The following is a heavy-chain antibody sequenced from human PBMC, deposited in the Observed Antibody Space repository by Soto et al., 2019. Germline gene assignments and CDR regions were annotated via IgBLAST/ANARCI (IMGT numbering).Heavy chain of an antibody. CDR2: INDDGSST. J-gene: IGHJ4*02. V-gene: IGHV3-74*01. CDR1: GFTFSMYW. Sequence: PGGSLRLSCAASGFTFSMYWMHWVRQVPGKGPEWVSRINDDGSSTNYADSVKGRFTISRDNAKNTLYLQMNALRAEETAVYYCARGPRSTSTGTGAFWGQGTLVTVSS. D-gene: IGHD1-1*01. CDR3: ARGPRSTSTGTGAF.